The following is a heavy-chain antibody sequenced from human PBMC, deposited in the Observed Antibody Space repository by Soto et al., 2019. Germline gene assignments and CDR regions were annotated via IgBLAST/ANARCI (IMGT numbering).Heavy chain of an antibody. CDR1: GFTLSDSY. V-gene: IGHV3-11*06. Sequence: QVQLVESGGGLVKPGGSLRLSCAASGFTLSDSYMSWIRQAPGKGLEWVSYISSSSSYTNYADSVKGRFTISRDNAKNSLYLQMNSLRAEDTAVYYCARDRGYYGSGSYYNPDAFDIWGQGTMVTVSS. CDR2: ISSSSSYT. J-gene: IGHJ3*02. D-gene: IGHD3-10*01. CDR3: ARDRGYYGSGSYYNPDAFDI.